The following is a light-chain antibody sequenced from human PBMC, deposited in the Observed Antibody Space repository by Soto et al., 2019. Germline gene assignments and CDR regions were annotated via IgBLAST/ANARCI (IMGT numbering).Light chain of an antibody. CDR3: QQYNNWPQT. CDR2: GAS. CDR1: QSVRSN. J-gene: IGKJ1*01. V-gene: IGKV3-15*01. Sequence: VVTLSPATLSVSPGERVTLFCRASQSVRSNLAWYQQKPGQSPRLLIYGASTRATGIPARFSGSGSGTDFTLTISGLQSEDFAVYYCQQYNNWPQTFGQGTKVDIK.